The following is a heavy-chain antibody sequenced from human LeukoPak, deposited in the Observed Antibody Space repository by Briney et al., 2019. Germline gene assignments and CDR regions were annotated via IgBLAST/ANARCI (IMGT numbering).Heavy chain of an antibody. CDR3: ERGGSMDV. CDR2: IKPDGSAT. V-gene: IGHV3-7*05. CDR1: GFTFNSEW. Sequence: PGGSLRLSCGASGFTFNSEWMSWVRQAPGEGLEWVAIIKPDGSATSYVDSAKGRFTISRDNAKNSLSLQMHSLKVDDTGVYYCERGGSMDVWGQGTAVTVSS. J-gene: IGHJ6*02.